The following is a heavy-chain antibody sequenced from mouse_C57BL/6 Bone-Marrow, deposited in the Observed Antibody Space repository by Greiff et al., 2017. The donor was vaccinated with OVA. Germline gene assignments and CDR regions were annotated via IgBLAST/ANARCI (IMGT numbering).Heavy chain of an antibody. CDR2: IDPSDSYT. J-gene: IGHJ2*01. CDR3: ARELRYFDY. V-gene: IGHV1-69*01. Sequence: QVQLKQPGAELVMPGASVKLSCKASGYTFTSYWMHWVKQRPGQGLEWIGEIDPSDSYTNYNQKFKGKSTLTVDKSSSTAYMQHSSLTSEDSAVYYCARELRYFDYWGQGTTLTVSS. CDR1: GYTFTSYW. D-gene: IGHD1-1*01.